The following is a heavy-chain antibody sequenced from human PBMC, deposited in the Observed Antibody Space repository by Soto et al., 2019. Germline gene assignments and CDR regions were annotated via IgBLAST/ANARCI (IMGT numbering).Heavy chain of an antibody. D-gene: IGHD2-15*01. CDR2: INAGNGNT. J-gene: IGHJ4*02. CDR1: GYTFTSYA. CDR3: ARECRSGGSCYATNY. V-gene: IGHV1-3*01. Sequence: ASVKVSCKASGYTFTSYAMHWVRQAPGQRLEWMGWINAGNGNTKYSQKFQGRVTMTTDTSTSTAYMELRSLRSDDTAVYYCARECRSGGSCYATNYWGQGTLVTVSS.